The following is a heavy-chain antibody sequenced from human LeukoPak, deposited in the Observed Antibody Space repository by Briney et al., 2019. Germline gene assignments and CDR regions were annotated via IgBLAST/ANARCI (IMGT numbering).Heavy chain of an antibody. V-gene: IGHV3-7*01. CDR1: GFTFSSYA. D-gene: IGHD1-26*01. J-gene: IGHJ4*02. Sequence: GGSLRLSCAASGFTFSSYAMSWVRQAPGKGLEWVATIKEDGSEDYYVGSVEGRFTIFRDNSKNSLYLQMNSLRVEDTAVYYCARDRAYSRFDYWGQGTLVTVAS. CDR2: IKEDGSED. CDR3: ARDRAYSRFDY.